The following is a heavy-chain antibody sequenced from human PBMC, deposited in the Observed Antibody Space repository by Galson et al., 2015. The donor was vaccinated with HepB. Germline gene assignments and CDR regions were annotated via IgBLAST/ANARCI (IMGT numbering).Heavy chain of an antibody. D-gene: IGHD6-19*01. J-gene: IGHJ4*02. CDR2: ISSDGSNK. V-gene: IGHV3-33*08. Sequence: SLRLSCAASELSFTIFGMHWVRQAPGKGLEWVGYISSDGSNKYYADSVKGRLTISRDNSKNTLFLQINSLTADDTAVYYCARDRGEHWLPTNFYSWGQGTLVTVSS. CDR1: ELSFTIFG. CDR3: ARDRGEHWLPTNFYS.